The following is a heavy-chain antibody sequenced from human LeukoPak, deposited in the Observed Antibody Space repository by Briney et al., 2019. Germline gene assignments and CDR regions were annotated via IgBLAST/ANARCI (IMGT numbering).Heavy chain of an antibody. CDR3: ARDCSSTSCYQAAFDY. V-gene: IGHV1-46*01. D-gene: IGHD2-2*01. J-gene: IGHJ4*02. Sequence: ASVKVSCKASGYTFTSYYMHWVRQAPGQGLEWMGIINPSGGSTSYAQKFQGRVTMTRDTSTSTVYMGLSGLRSEDTAVYYCARDCSSTSCYQAAFDYWGQGTLVTVSS. CDR1: GYTFTSYY. CDR2: INPSGGST.